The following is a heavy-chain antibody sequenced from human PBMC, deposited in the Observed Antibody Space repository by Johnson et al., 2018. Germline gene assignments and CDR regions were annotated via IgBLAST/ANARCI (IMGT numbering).Heavy chain of an antibody. V-gene: IGHV3-23*04. Sequence: VQLVESGGNLIQPGGSLRLSCAASGFTFSTYALTWVRQAPGRGLEWISGISGSADTTFYTDSVRGRFTISRDNSKNTVFLQMNNLRGEDTAIYFCVRPGLVAWINWFDLWGQGTLVTVSS. J-gene: IGHJ5*02. CDR1: GFTFSTYA. CDR2: ISGSADTT. CDR3: VRPGLVAWINWFDL. D-gene: IGHD6-19*01.